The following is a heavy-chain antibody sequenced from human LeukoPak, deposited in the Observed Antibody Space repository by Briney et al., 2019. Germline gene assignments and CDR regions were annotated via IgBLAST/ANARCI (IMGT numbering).Heavy chain of an antibody. J-gene: IGHJ5*02. D-gene: IGHD3-22*01. CDR2: IIPIFGTA. V-gene: IGHV1-69*05. Sequence: SVKVSCKASGGTFSSYAISWVRQAPGQGLEWMGGIIPIFGTANYAQKFQGRVTITTDESTSTAYMELSSLRSEDTAVYYCAVPYYYDSSGYPTGLDPWGQGTLVTVSS. CDR3: AVPYYYDSSGYPTGLDP. CDR1: GGTFSSYA.